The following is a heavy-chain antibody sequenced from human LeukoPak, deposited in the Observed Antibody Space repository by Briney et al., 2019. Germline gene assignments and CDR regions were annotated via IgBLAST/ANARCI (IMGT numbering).Heavy chain of an antibody. CDR3: ARAELLWFGELFIDY. Sequence: ASVKVSCKASGYSFSDSYIHWVRQAPAQGLELLGRINLKSGGTTYAQKFQGRVAMTRDTSINTAYMELSGLTSDDTAVYYCARAELLWFGELFIDYWGQGTLVTVSS. CDR2: INLKSGGT. CDR1: GYSFSDSY. V-gene: IGHV1-2*06. J-gene: IGHJ4*02. D-gene: IGHD3-10*01.